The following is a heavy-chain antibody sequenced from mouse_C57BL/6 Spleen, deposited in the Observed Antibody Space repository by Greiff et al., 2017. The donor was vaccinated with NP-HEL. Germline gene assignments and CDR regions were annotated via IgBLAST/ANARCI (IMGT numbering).Heavy chain of an antibody. V-gene: IGHV14-1*01. CDR3: TTWGNYPFAY. Sequence: VQLQQSGAELVRPGASVKLSCTASGSTITDYYMHWVKQRPEQGLEWIGRIDPEDGGTEYAPKFQGKATMTADTSSTTAYLQLSSLTSEDTAVYYCTTWGNYPFAYWGQGTLVTVSA. D-gene: IGHD2-1*01. CDR1: GSTITDYY. J-gene: IGHJ3*01. CDR2: IDPEDGGT.